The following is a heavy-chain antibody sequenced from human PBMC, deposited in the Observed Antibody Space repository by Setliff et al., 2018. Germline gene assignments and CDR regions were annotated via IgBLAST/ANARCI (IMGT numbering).Heavy chain of an antibody. CDR3: ARVGAVNYVFDS. CDR2: IYHSGST. V-gene: IGHV4-38-2*01. Sequence: PSETLSLTCAVSSYSISTNYYWGWIRQPPGKGLEWIGSIYHSGSTYYNPSLKSRVTISVDTSKNQFSLKLTSVTAADTAVYYCARVGAVNYVFDSWGQGTLVTVSS. CDR1: SYSISTNYY. J-gene: IGHJ4*02. D-gene: IGHD3-16*01.